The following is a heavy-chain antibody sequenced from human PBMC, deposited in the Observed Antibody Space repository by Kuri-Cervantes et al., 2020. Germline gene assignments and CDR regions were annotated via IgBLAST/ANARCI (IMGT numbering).Heavy chain of an antibody. Sequence: ASVKVSCKASGYTFTSYYMHWVRQAPGQGLEWMGIINPSGGSTSYAQKFQGRVTITADKSTSTAYMELSSLRSEDTAVYYCARDDCGGDCYNWFDPWGQGTLVTVSS. J-gene: IGHJ5*02. D-gene: IGHD2-21*02. CDR3: ARDDCGGDCYNWFDP. CDR2: INPSGGST. V-gene: IGHV1-46*01. CDR1: GYTFTSYY.